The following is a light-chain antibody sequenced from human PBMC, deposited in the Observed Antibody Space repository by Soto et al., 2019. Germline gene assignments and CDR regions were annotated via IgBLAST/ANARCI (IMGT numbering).Light chain of an antibody. CDR3: QQYGSSPT. CDR2: GAS. Sequence: EIVLTQSPGTLSLSPGERATLSCRASQSVSSNYLAWYQQKPGQAPRLLVYGASNRATGIPDRFSGSGSGTDFTLTISRLEPEDFVVYYCQQYGSSPTFGQGTKLEIK. CDR1: QSVSSNY. J-gene: IGKJ2*01. V-gene: IGKV3-20*01.